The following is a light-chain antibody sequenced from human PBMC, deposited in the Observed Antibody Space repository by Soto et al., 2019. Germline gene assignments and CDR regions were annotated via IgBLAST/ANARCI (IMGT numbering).Light chain of an antibody. CDR3: NSHTSTNTRV. Sequence: QSALTQPASVSGSPGQSITLSCTGTSNDVGGYNYVSWYQQYPGQAPRLLIYEVNNRPSGISDRFSGSKSGNTASLTISGLQADDEADYYCNSHTSTNTRVFGTGTKVTVL. CDR2: EVN. V-gene: IGLV2-14*01. J-gene: IGLJ1*01. CDR1: SNDVGGYNY.